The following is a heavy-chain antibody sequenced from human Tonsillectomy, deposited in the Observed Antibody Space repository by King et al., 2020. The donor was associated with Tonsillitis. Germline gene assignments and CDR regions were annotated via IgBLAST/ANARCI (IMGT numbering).Heavy chain of an antibody. D-gene: IGHD6-13*01. J-gene: IGHJ4*02. CDR2: INPNSGGT. V-gene: IGHV1-2*02. CDR1: GYTFTGYY. Sequence: QLVQSGAEVKKPGASVKVSCKASGYTFTGYYMHWVRQAPGQGLEWMGWINPNSGGTNYAQKVQGRGTMTRDTSISTAYMELSRLRSDDTAVYYCARGSRQQLVLLFDYWGQGTLVTVSS. CDR3: ARGSRQQLVLLFDY.